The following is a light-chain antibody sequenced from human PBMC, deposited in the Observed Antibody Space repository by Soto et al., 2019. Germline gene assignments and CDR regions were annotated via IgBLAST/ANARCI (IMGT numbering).Light chain of an antibody. V-gene: IGKV3-20*01. CDR1: QSVSSSY. J-gene: IGKJ1*01. CDR3: QQYGSSPWT. CDR2: GAS. Sequence: EIVLTQSPGPLSLSPGERATLSCRASQSVSSSYLAWYQQKPGQAPRLLIYGASSRATGIPDRFSGSGSGTDFTLTISRLEPEDFAVYYCQQYGSSPWTFRQGTKVEIK.